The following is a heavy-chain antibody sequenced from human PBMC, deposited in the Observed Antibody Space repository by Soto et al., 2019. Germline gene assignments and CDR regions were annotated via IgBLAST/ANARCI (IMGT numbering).Heavy chain of an antibody. V-gene: IGHV1-18*01. J-gene: IGHJ4*02. CDR1: GYTFTTYG. CDR3: ARDPQGYFGSGSYFDY. Sequence: ASVKVSCEASGYTFTTYGISWVRQAPGQGLEWMGWVSAYNGNTNYAQKFQGRVTMTTDTPTSTAYMELRSLRADDTAVYYCARDPQGYFGSGSYFDYWGQGTLVTVSS. D-gene: IGHD3-10*01. CDR2: VSAYNGNT.